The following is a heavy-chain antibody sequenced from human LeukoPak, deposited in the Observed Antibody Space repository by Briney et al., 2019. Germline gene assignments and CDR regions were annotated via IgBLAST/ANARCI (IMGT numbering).Heavy chain of an antibody. CDR1: GGTFSSYA. D-gene: IGHD3-22*01. CDR3: ARGGYYYDSSGY. Sequence: ASVKVSCKASGGTFSSYAISWVRQAPGQGLEWMGGIIPIFGTANYAQKFQGRVTITADESTSTAYMELSGLRSEDTAVYYCARGGYYYDSSGYWGQGTLVTVSS. V-gene: IGHV1-69*13. J-gene: IGHJ4*02. CDR2: IIPIFGTA.